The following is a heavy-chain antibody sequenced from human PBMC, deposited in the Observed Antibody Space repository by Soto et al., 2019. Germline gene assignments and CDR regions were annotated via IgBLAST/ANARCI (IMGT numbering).Heavy chain of an antibody. Sequence: PGGSLRLSCAASGITVSSNYMSWVRQAPGKGLEWVSVIYSGGSTYYADSVKGRFTISRDNSKNTLYLQMNSLRAEDTAVYYCARVLDFWSGYYTNYGMDAWGQGTTVTVS. CDR2: IYSGGST. J-gene: IGHJ6*02. D-gene: IGHD3-3*01. V-gene: IGHV3-53*01. CDR3: ARVLDFWSGYYTNYGMDA. CDR1: GITVSSNY.